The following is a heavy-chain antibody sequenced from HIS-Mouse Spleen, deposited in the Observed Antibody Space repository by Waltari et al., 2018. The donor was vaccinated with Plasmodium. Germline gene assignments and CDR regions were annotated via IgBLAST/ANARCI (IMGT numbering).Heavy chain of an antibody. CDR3: AKDRATAAAYYFDY. Sequence: GGLVQPGRSLRLSCAASGFTFDDYAMHWVRQAPGKGLEWVSGISWNSGSIGYADSVKGRFTISRDNAKNSLYLQMNSLRAEDTALYYCAKDRATAAAYYFDYWGQGTLVTVSS. J-gene: IGHJ4*02. CDR2: ISWNSGSI. V-gene: IGHV3-9*01. D-gene: IGHD6-13*01. CDR1: GFTFDDYA.